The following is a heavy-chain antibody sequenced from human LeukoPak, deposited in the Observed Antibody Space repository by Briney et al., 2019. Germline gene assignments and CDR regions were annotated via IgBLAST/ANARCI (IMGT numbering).Heavy chain of an antibody. CDR3: ARGPRILAAGSYYFDY. J-gene: IGHJ4*02. D-gene: IGHD6-13*01. CDR2: INVNGGAM. V-gene: IGHV3-11*01. CDR1: GLRLKNYY. Sequence: GASLRLFSPESGLRLKNYYISWIRQAPGKKLEWVSFINVNGGAMYYADFVKGRFTISRDNAKSSLYLEMNSLRVEDTAVYYCARGPRILAAGSYYFDYWGQGSLVTVSS.